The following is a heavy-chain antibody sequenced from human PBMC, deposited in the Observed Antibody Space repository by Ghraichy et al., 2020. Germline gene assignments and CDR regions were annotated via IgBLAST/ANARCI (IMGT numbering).Heavy chain of an antibody. V-gene: IGHV3-15*01. CDR3: TTRAVVPAASYYYYGMDV. D-gene: IGHD2-2*01. CDR2: IKSKTDGGTT. Sequence: GGSLRLSCAASGFTFSNAWMSWVRQAPGKGLEWVGRIKSKTDGGTTDYAAPVKGRFTISRDDSKNTLYLQMNSLKTEDTAVYYCTTRAVVPAASYYYYGMDVWGQGTTVTVSS. J-gene: IGHJ6*02. CDR1: GFTFSNAW.